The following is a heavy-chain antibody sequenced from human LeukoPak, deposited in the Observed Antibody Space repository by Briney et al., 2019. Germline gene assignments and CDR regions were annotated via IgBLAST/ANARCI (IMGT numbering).Heavy chain of an antibody. V-gene: IGHV3-72*01. CDR1: GFTFSDHY. D-gene: IGHD3-3*01. CDR2: TRNKANSYTT. CDR3: ARVTSVSSVSYDHFDY. Sequence: GGSLRLSXAASGFTFSDHYMDWVGQAPGKGLEWVGRTRNKANSYTTEYAASVKGRFTISRDDSKNSLYLQMNSLKTEDTAVYYCARVTSVSSVSYDHFDYWGQGTLVTVSS. J-gene: IGHJ4*02.